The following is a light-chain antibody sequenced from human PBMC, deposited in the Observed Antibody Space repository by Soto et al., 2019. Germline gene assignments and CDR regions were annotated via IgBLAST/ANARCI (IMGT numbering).Light chain of an antibody. CDR3: CSYAGSYSWV. V-gene: IGLV2-11*01. CDR1: SSDVGAYNY. Sequence: QYALTQPRSVSGYPGQSVTISCTGTSSDVGAYNYVSWYQHHPGKAPKVMIYDVSERPSGVPDRFSGSKSDNKASLTISGLQAEDEADYYCCSYAGSYSWVFGGGTKLTVL. J-gene: IGLJ3*02. CDR2: DVS.